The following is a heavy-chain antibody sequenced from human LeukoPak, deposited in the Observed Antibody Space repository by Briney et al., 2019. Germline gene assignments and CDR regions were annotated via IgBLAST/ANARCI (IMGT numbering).Heavy chain of an antibody. CDR1: GGSISSSSYY. V-gene: IGHV4-39*01. CDR3: ARLGPIDY. J-gene: IGHJ4*02. CDR2: IYYSGST. Sequence: PSETLSLTCTVSGGSISSSSYYWGWIRQPPGKGLEWIGSIYYSGSTYYNPSLKRRVTISVDTSKNQFSLKLSSATAADTAVYYCARLGPIDYWGQGTLVTVSS.